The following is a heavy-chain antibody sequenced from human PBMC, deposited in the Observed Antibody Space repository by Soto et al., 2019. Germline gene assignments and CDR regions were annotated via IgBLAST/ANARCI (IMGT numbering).Heavy chain of an antibody. V-gene: IGHV1-18*01. D-gene: IGHD3-22*01. CDR1: GYTFTSYG. CDR3: ARVAEGWVVVVTLDY. CDR2: ISAYNGNT. Sequence: QVQLVQSGAEVMKPGASVKVSCKASGYTFTSYGISWVRQAPGQGLEWMGWISAYNGNTNYALKLQGRVTMTTDTSTSTAYMELRSLRSDDTAVYYCARVAEGWVVVVTLDYWGQGTLVTVSS. J-gene: IGHJ4*02.